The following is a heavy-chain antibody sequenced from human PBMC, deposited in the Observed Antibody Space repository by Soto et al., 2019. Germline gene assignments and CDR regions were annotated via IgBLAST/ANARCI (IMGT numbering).Heavy chain of an antibody. Sequence: GGSLRLSCAVSGFAFSTYGMHWVRQAPGKGLEWVAVISYDGSNEYYADSVKGRFTISRDNSRNTLYLQMSSLRTDDTALYYCAKDRKPYYDILTVFYFWGQGSQVIVSS. D-gene: IGHD3-9*01. CDR2: ISYDGSNE. CDR3: AKDRKPYYDILTVFYF. V-gene: IGHV3-30*18. J-gene: IGHJ4*02. CDR1: GFAFSTYG.